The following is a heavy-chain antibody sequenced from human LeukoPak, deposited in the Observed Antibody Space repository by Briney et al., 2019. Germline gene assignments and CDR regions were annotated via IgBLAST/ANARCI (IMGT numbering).Heavy chain of an antibody. Sequence: ASVKVSCKASGYTFTVYYMHWVRQAPGQGLEWMGWINPNSGGTNYAQKFQGRVAMTRDTSISTAYMELSRLRSDDTAVYYCARAPYRYSGSYGYWGQGTLVTVSS. CDR3: ARAPYRYSGSYGY. CDR1: GYTFTVYY. CDR2: INPNSGGT. J-gene: IGHJ4*02. D-gene: IGHD1-26*01. V-gene: IGHV1-2*02.